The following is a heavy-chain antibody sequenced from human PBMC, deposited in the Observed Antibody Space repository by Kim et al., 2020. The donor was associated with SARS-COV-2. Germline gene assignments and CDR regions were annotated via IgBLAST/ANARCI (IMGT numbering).Heavy chain of an antibody. Sequence: GGSLRLSCAASGFTFSSYGMHWVRQAPGKGLEWVAVIWYDGSNKYYADSVKGRFTISRDNSKNTLYLQMNSLRAEDTAVYYCAKESRSGITGGFDYWGQGTLVTVSS. J-gene: IGHJ4*02. V-gene: IGHV3-33*06. CDR3: AKESRSGITGGFDY. CDR1: GFTFSSYG. CDR2: IWYDGSNK. D-gene: IGHD1-20*01.